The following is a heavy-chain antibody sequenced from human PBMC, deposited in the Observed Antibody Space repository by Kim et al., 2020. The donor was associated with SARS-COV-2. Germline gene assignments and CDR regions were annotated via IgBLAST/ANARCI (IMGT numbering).Heavy chain of an antibody. CDR1: GFTFSSYG. CDR2: ISYDGSNK. V-gene: IGHV3-30*03. J-gene: IGHJ3*02. D-gene: IGHD2-15*01. CDR3: HGPAATFDAFDI. Sequence: GGSLRLSCAASGFTFSSYGMHWVRQAPGKGLEWVAVISYDGSNKYYADSVKGRFTISRDNSKNTLYLQMNSLRAEDTAVYYCHGPAATFDAFDIWGQGTMVTVSS.